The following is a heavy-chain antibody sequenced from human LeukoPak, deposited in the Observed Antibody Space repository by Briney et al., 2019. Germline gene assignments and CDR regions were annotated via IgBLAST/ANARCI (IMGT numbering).Heavy chain of an antibody. CDR1: GYTFTGYY. D-gene: IGHD1-7*01. Sequence: ASVKVSCKASGYTFTGYYMHWVRQAPGQGLEWMGWINPNSGGTNYAQKFQGRVTMTRDTSISTAYMELSRLRSDDTAVYYCARGSGITGTTSCGLYMDVWGKGTTVTVSS. CDR3: ARGSGITGTTSCGLYMDV. V-gene: IGHV1-2*02. J-gene: IGHJ6*03. CDR2: INPNSGGT.